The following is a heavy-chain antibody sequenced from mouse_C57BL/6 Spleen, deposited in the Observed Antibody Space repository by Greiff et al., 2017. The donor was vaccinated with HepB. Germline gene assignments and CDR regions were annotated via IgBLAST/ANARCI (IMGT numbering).Heavy chain of an antibody. CDR3: ARNYEDWYFDD. V-gene: IGHV1-69*01. D-gene: IGHD1-1*01. Sequence: VQLQQPGADLVMPGASVKLSCTASGYTFTSYWMPWVKQRPGQGLEWIGAIDHSDSYTNYHQKVKGRSTLSGDKATNTVYMQISHLTSEDSAVYYCARNYEDWYFDDWGTGTTVTVSS. J-gene: IGHJ1*03. CDR1: GYTFTSYW. CDR2: IDHSDSYT.